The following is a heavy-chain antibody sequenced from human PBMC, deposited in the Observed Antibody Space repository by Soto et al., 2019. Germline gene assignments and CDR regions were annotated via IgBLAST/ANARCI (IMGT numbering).Heavy chain of an antibody. Sequence: ASVKVCCKTSGYTLTSYGISCVRPDHGQGLEWMGWISAYNGNTNYAQKLQGRVTMTTDTSTSTAYMELRSLRSNDTAVYYCARADIVVVPAAMVDWFDPWGQGTLVTVSS. CDR3: ARADIVVVPAAMVDWFDP. V-gene: IGHV1-18*01. CDR1: GYTLTSYG. J-gene: IGHJ5*01. D-gene: IGHD2-2*01. CDR2: ISAYNGNT.